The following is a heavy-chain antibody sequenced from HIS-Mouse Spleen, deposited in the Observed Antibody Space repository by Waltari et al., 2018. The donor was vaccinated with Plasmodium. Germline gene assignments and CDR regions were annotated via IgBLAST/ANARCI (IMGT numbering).Heavy chain of an antibody. D-gene: IGHD3-3*01. CDR1: GGSISSYY. CDR2: IYYSGST. Sequence: QVQLQESGPGLVKPSETLSLTCTVSGGSISSYYWSWIRQPPGKGLDWIGYIYYSGSTNYNPSLKSRVTISVDTSKNQFSLKLSSVTAADTAVYYCARGYDFWSGYSPYFDYWGQGTLVTVSS. CDR3: ARGYDFWSGYSPYFDY. J-gene: IGHJ4*02. V-gene: IGHV4-59*01.